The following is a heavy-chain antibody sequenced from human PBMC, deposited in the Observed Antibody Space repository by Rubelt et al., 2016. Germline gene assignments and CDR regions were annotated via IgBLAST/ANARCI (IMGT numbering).Heavy chain of an antibody. CDR2: IDSDGSTR. V-gene: IGHV3-74*01. Sequence: EVQLVESGGGLAQPGGSLRLSCAASGFTFSSYWMHWVRQAPGKGLVWVSHIDSDGSTRSYADSVKGRFTISRDNAKNTLYLQMNSLRGEDTAVYYCARDRGSAAADYWGQGTLVTVSS. J-gene: IGHJ4*02. CDR3: ARDRGSAAADY. D-gene: IGHD6-13*01. CDR1: GFTFSSYW.